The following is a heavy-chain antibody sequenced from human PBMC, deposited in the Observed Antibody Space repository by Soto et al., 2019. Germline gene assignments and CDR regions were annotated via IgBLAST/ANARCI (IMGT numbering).Heavy chain of an antibody. Sequence: GGSLRLSCAPSGFTLSNVWMTWVRRAPGKGLEWVGRIKSEIEGGTTDYAAPVKGRFTISRDDSRNTLYLQMNSLKTEDTAVYYCSTDDSAGLETWGQGTQVTVSS. V-gene: IGHV3-15*01. CDR2: IKSEIEGGTT. J-gene: IGHJ5*02. CDR3: STDDSAGLET. D-gene: IGHD2-15*01. CDR1: GFTLSNVW.